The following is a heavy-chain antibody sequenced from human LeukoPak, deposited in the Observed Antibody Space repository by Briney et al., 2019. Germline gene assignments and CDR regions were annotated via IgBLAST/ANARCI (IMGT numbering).Heavy chain of an antibody. CDR3: ARGGKPLADWAMWPFDY. V-gene: IGHV4-59*01. D-gene: IGHD2-21*01. CDR2: IYYSGST. J-gene: IGHJ4*02. CDR1: GGSTRSYY. Sequence: SETLSLTCTVSGGSTRSYYWSWIRQPLGERLWWIWYIYYSGSTTYNPSLKSRVTISVDTSKNQFSLKLSSVTAADTAVYYCARGGKPLADWAMWPFDYWGQGTLVTVSS.